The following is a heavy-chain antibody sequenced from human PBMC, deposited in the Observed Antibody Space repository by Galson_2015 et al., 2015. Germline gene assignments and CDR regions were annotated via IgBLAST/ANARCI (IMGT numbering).Heavy chain of an antibody. CDR3: AKIRDRFANYEIDS. CDR2: ISYSGSTT. CDR1: GFTFANFA. D-gene: IGHD1-7*01. Sequence: SLRLSCAASGFTFANFAMAWVRQAPGKGLDWVSDISYSGSTTNYGDSVKGRFTISRDSSKNTVDLQMNSLRGDDTAMYYCAKIRDRFANYEIDSWGQGTLVTVSS. J-gene: IGHJ4*02. V-gene: IGHV3-23*01.